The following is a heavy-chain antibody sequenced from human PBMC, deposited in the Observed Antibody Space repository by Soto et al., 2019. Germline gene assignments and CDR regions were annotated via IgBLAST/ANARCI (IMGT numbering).Heavy chain of an antibody. V-gene: IGHV4-39*02. D-gene: IGHD5-12*01. CDR1: GGSISSSTYY. CDR2: FHYNGNT. CDR3: AREGNLGRWLQPLDF. Sequence: SETLSLTCTVSGGSISSSTYYWGWMRQPPGKGLEWIANFHYNGNTYYNPSLKSRVTISVDTSKNHFSLRLISVTAADTAIYFCAREGNLGRWLQPLDFWGQGTLVTVSS. J-gene: IGHJ4*02.